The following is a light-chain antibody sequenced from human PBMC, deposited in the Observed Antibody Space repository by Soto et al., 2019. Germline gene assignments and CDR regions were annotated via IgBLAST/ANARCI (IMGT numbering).Light chain of an antibody. Sequence: QSALAQPASVSGFPGQSITISCTGASGYVGTYSLVSWYQQHPGKAPKVVIYEGHKRPSGVPDRFSGSTSVNTASLTISGLQTDDEADYYCCLYVGATTYVFGTGTKLTV. CDR1: SGYVGTYSL. CDR3: CLYVGATTYV. CDR2: EGH. J-gene: IGLJ1*01. V-gene: IGLV2-23*01.